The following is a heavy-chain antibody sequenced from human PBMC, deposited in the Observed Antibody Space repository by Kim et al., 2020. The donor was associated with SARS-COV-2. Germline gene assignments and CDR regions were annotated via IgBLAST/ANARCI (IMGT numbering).Heavy chain of an antibody. CDR1: GFMFSKHG. CDR2: IWNDGSKE. J-gene: IGHJ4*02. CDR3: ARDTWVRQMATRLDL. V-gene: IGHV3-33*01. D-gene: IGHD2-21*01. Sequence: GGSLRLSCAPSGFMFSKHGMHWVRQAPGKGLEWVASIWNDGSKECYADSVKGRFTISRDNSKNTLFLQMNSLRAEDTALYYCARDTWVRQMATRLDLWGQGTLVTVSS.